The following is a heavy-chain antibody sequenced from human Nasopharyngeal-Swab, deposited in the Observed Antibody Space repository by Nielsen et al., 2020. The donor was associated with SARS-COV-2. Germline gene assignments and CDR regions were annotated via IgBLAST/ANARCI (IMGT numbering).Heavy chain of an antibody. CDR1: GFTFNSYA. Sequence: GESLKISCAASGFTFNSYAMSWVRQAPGKGLEWVAVIWYDGTNKFYADSVKGRFTISRDNSKNTLYLQMNSLRAEDTAMYYCHLSSGYDGYINYWGQGTLVTVSS. CDR2: IWYDGTNK. D-gene: IGHD3-22*01. V-gene: IGHV3-33*08. CDR3: HLSSGYDGYINY. J-gene: IGHJ4*02.